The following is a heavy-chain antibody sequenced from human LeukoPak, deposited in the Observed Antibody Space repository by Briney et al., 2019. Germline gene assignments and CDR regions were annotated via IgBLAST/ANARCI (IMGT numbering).Heavy chain of an antibody. J-gene: IGHJ5*02. D-gene: IGHD3-22*01. CDR2: IYNSGST. V-gene: IGHV4-59*01. Sequence: SETLSLTCIVSGGSISIYYWNWIRQPPGKGLEWLGYIYNSGSTDYNPSLKRRVTISADTSKNQFSLKLTSVTAADTAVYYCAREGNYYDSSGFHPWGQGTLVTVSS. CDR1: GGSISIYY. CDR3: AREGNYYDSSGFHP.